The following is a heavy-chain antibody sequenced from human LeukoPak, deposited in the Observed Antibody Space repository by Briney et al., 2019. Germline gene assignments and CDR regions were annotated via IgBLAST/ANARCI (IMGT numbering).Heavy chain of an antibody. D-gene: IGHD3-22*01. V-gene: IGHV3-66*01. Sequence: GGSLRLSCAASIFTLSNKYMSWVRQAPGKGLEWVSVIYSAGGTYYEDSVKGRFTISRDNSKNKLYLQMNSLRAEDRAVYYCARDSSGPAYWGQGTLVTVSS. CDR3: ARDSSGPAY. CDR1: IFTLSNKY. J-gene: IGHJ4*02. CDR2: IYSAGGT.